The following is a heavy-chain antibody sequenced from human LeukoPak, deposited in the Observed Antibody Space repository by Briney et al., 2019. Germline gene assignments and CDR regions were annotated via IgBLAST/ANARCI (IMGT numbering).Heavy chain of an antibody. CDR3: AKDISYLYGSGSYYPY. V-gene: IGHV1-8*03. D-gene: IGHD3-10*01. CDR1: GYTFTSYD. Sequence: ASVKVSCKASGYTFTSYDINWVRQATGQGLEWMGWMNPNSGNTGYAQKFQGRVTITRNTSISTAYMELSSLRAEDTALYYCAKDISYLYGSGSYYPYWGQGTLVTVSS. J-gene: IGHJ4*02. CDR2: MNPNSGNT.